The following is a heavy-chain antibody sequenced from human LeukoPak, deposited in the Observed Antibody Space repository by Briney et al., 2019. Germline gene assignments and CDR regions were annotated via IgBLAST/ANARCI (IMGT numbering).Heavy chain of an antibody. Sequence: SSETLSLTCTVSGGSISSYSWNWIRQPPGKGLEWIGYIYYTGSTNYSPSLKSRVTLSVDTSKNQFSLRLSSVTAADTAVYYCARDRGGGYGDYIFDYWGQGTLVTVSS. CDR2: IYYTGST. D-gene: IGHD4-17*01. CDR3: ARDRGGGYGDYIFDY. CDR1: GGSISSYS. J-gene: IGHJ4*02. V-gene: IGHV4-59*01.